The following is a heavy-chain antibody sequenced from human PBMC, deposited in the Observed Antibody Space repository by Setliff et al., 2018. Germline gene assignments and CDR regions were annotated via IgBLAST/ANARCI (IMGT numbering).Heavy chain of an antibody. CDR3: ARGEPVAGTFDY. D-gene: IGHD6-19*01. Sequence: GSLRLSCAASGLTLSSYEMIWVRQAPGKGLEWVSYISDSGSTKYYADSVKGRFTISRDNAKNSLFLQMNSLRTGDTAVYYCARGEPVAGTFDYWGQGTLVTVSS. CDR2: ISDSGSTK. V-gene: IGHV3-48*03. CDR1: GLTLSSYE. J-gene: IGHJ4*02.